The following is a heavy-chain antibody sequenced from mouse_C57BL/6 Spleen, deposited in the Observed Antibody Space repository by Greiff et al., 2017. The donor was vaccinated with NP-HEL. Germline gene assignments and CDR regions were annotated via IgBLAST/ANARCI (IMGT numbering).Heavy chain of an antibody. CDR1: GYTFTSYW. Sequence: VQLQQPGAELVMPGASVKLSCEASGYTFTSYWMHWVKQRPGQGLEWIGEIDPSDSYTNYNQKFKGKSTLTVDKSSSTAYMQLSSLTSEDSAVYYCARTGKGYWYFDVWGTGTTVTVSS. CDR2: IDPSDSYT. D-gene: IGHD4-1*01. CDR3: ARTGKGYWYFDV. V-gene: IGHV1-69*01. J-gene: IGHJ1*03.